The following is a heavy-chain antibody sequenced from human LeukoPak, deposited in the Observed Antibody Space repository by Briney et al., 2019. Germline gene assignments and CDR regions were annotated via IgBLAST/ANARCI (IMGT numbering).Heavy chain of an antibody. CDR3: AKGSWYSDY. Sequence: GRSLRLSCAASGFTFSSYDMHWVRQAPGKGLEWVAVISYDGSNKYYADSVKGRFTISRDNSKNTLHLQMNSLTIEDTAVYYCAKGSWYSDYWGQGTLVTVSS. CDR1: GFTFSSYD. CDR2: ISYDGSNK. D-gene: IGHD2-21*02. V-gene: IGHV3-30*18. J-gene: IGHJ4*02.